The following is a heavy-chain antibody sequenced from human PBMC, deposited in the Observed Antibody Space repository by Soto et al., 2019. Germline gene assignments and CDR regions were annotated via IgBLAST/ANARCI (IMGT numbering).Heavy chain of an antibody. J-gene: IGHJ4*02. D-gene: IGHD5-12*01. CDR3: AKSRAGYTAGIDY. V-gene: IGHV1-69*06. CDR2: IIPIFGTA. Sequence: SVKVSCKASGGTFSSYAISWVRQAPGQGLEWMGGIIPIFGTANYAQKFQGRVTITADKSTSTAYMELSSLRSEDTAVYYCAKSRAGYTAGIDYWGQGTLVTVSS. CDR1: GGTFSSYA.